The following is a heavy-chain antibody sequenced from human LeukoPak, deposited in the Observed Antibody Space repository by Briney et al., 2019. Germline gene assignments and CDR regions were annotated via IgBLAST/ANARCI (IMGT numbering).Heavy chain of an antibody. D-gene: IGHD6-13*01. Sequence: GGSLRLSCAASGFTFSDYYMSWIRQAPGKGREGISYISRRGRTIYYADSVKGRFTISRDNAKKSLYLQMNSLRAEDTAVYYCARDPESAAGPDYYYFYGMDAWGQGTTVTVSS. CDR1: GFTFSDYY. CDR3: ARDPESAAGPDYYYFYGMDA. V-gene: IGHV3-11*01. J-gene: IGHJ6*02. CDR2: ISRRGRTI.